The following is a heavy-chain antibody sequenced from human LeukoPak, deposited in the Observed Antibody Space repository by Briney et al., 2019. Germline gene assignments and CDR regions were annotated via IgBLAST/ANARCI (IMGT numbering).Heavy chain of an antibody. D-gene: IGHD3-16*02. CDR2: IYYSGST. CDR1: GGSISSSSYY. V-gene: IGHV4-39*07. Sequence: SETLSLTCTVSGGSISSSSYYWGWIRQPPGKGLEWIGSIYYSGSTYYNPSLKSRVTISVDTSKNQFSLKLSSVTAADTAVYYCARAFGGVIVIDYWGQGTLVTVSS. CDR3: ARAFGGVIVIDY. J-gene: IGHJ4*02.